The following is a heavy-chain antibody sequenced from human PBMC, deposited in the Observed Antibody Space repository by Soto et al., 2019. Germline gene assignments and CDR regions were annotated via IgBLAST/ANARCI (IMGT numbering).Heavy chain of an antibody. J-gene: IGHJ6*02. CDR3: ARDRTVGSIAARNYYYYGMDV. Sequence: QVQLVQSGAEVKKPGSSVKVSCKASGGTFSSYAISWVRQAPGQGLEWMGGIIPIFGTANYAQKFQGRVTITADESTSTAYMELSSLRSEDTAVYYCARDRTVGSIAARNYYYYGMDVWGQGTTVTVSS. CDR1: GGTFSSYA. V-gene: IGHV1-69*01. CDR2: IIPIFGTA. D-gene: IGHD6-6*01.